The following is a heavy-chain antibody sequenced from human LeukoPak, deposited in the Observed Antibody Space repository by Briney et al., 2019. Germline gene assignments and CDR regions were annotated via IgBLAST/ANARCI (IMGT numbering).Heavy chain of an antibody. V-gene: IGHV4-38-2*02. CDR2: IYHSGST. D-gene: IGHD6-13*01. CDR3: ARDLSSSWYNWFDP. Sequence: PSETLSLTCTVSGGSISSYYWSWIRQPPGKGLEWIGSIYHSGSTYYNPSLKSRVTISVDTSKNQFSLKLSSVTAADTAVYCCARDLSSSWYNWFDPWGQGTLVTVSS. J-gene: IGHJ5*02. CDR1: GGSISSYY.